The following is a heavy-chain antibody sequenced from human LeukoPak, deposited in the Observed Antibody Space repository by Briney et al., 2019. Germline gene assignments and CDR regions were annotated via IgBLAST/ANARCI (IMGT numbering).Heavy chain of an antibody. V-gene: IGHV3-7*01. CDR1: GFTFSSYW. D-gene: IGHD2-2*01. Sequence: PGGSLRLSCAASGFTFSSYWMSWVRQAPGKGLEWVANIKQDGSEKYYVDSVKGRFTISRDNAKNSLYLQMNSLRAEDTAVYYCARGGNVVPAAIAYWGQGTLVTVSS. CDR2: IKQDGSEK. J-gene: IGHJ4*02. CDR3: ARGGNVVPAAIAY.